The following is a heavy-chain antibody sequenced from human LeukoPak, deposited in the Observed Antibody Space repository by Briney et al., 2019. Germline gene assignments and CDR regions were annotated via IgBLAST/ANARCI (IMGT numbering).Heavy chain of an antibody. V-gene: IGHV1-18*01. D-gene: IGHD2-2*01. CDR3: AREYCSSTSCYVLGYYYYYMDV. CDR1: GYTFTSPG. J-gene: IGHJ6*03. CDR2: SSAYNGNT. Sequence: ASVKVSCKASGYTFTSPGISWARHAPGQGHAWMGWSSAYNGNTNYAQNLQGRVTMTTDTATSTGDIELRSLRSDDTAVYYWAREYCSSTSCYVLGYYYYYMDVWGKGTTVTVSS.